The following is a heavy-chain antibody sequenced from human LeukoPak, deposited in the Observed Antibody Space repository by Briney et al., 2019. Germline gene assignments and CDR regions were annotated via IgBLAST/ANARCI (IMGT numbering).Heavy chain of an antibody. D-gene: IGHD3-3*01. CDR3: ARESWSDSVAFDI. J-gene: IGHJ3*02. V-gene: IGHV3-30*04. Sequence: SAGSRRLSCAASGFNFSSYAMHWDRQAPGEGLEWVGLIAYVGIDKCYADSVKGRFTISSDSSKRTLYLQMNSLRTENTAMYYCARESWSDSVAFDIWGLGTMVIVSS. CDR1: GFNFSSYA. CDR2: IAYVGIDK.